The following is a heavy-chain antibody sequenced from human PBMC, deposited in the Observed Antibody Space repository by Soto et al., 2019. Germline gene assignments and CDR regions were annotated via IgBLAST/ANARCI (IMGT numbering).Heavy chain of an antibody. CDR1: GGSISSSSYY. V-gene: IGHV4-39*01. CDR3: ARRGPTGWFDP. CDR2: IYYSGST. Sequence: QLQLQESGPGLVKPSETLSLTCTVSGGSISSSSYYWGWIRQPPGQGLEWIGSIYYSGSTYYNPSLKGRVTISVDTSKNQFSLKLSSVTAADTAVYYCARRGPTGWFDPWGQGTLVTVSS. D-gene: IGHD3-9*01. J-gene: IGHJ5*02.